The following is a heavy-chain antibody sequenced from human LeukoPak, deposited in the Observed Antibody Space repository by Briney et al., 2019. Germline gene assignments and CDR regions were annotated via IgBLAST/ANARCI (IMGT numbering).Heavy chain of an antibody. J-gene: IGHJ1*01. D-gene: IGHD3-16*01. CDR1: GFSFTNAW. CDR3: TPRGDLPGFRR. Sequence: PGGSLRLSRAASGFSFTNAWMSWVRQAPGQGLEWVGRIKSKSDGGTVDYAAPVKGRFTISRDDSKNMQYLHMNSLKIEDTAVYYSTPRGDLPGFRRWGKGTWSPS. CDR2: IKSKSDGGTV. V-gene: IGHV3-15*01.